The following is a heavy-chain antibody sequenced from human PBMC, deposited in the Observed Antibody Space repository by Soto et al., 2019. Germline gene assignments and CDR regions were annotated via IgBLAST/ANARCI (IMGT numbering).Heavy chain of an antibody. CDR3: ARDWGIWSGYYAYYYYGMDV. CDR1: GDSVSSNSAA. V-gene: IGHV6-1*01. D-gene: IGHD3-3*01. CDR2: TYYRSKWYN. Sequence: SQTLSLTCAISGDSVSSNSAAWNWIRQSPSRGLEWLGRTYYRSKWYNDYAVSVKSRITINPDTSKNQFSLQLNSVAPEDTAVYYCARDWGIWSGYYAYYYYGMDVWGQGTTVTVSS. J-gene: IGHJ6*02.